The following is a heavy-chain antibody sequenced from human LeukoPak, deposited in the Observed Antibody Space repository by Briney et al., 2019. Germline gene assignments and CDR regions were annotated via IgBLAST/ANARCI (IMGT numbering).Heavy chain of an antibody. J-gene: IGHJ4*02. D-gene: IGHD4-17*01. Sequence: PGGSLRLSCAASGFTFSSYAMSWVRQAPGKGLEGGSAISGSGGSTYYADSVKGRFTISRDNSKNTLYLQMNSLRAADTAVYYCAKPNYGDYGRPHDYWGQGTLVTVSS. CDR3: AKPNYGDYGRPHDY. CDR2: ISGSGGST. V-gene: IGHV3-23*01. CDR1: GFTFSSYA.